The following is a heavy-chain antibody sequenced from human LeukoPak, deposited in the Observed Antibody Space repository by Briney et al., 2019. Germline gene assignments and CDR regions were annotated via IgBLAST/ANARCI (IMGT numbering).Heavy chain of an antibody. D-gene: IGHD3-10*01. CDR1: GGSFSGYY. Sequence: SETLSLTCAVYGGSFSGYYWSWIRQPPGKGLEWIGEINHSGSTYYNPSLKSRVTISVDRSKNQFSLKLSSVTAADTAVYYCARDGGGFDPWGQGTLVTVSS. J-gene: IGHJ5*02. CDR3: ARDGGGFDP. V-gene: IGHV4-34*01. CDR2: INHSGST.